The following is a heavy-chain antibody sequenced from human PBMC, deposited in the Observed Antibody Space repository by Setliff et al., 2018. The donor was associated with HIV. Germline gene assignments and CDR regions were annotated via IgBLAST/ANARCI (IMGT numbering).Heavy chain of an antibody. CDR1: GFTFSSYA. D-gene: IGHD3-22*01. CDR3: AKDPEGVVVITGFDY. V-gene: IGHV3-23*01. CDR2: ISGSGGST. Sequence: ETLSLSCAASGFTFSSYAMSWVRQAPGTGLEWVSAISGSGGSTYYADSVKGRFTISRDNSKNTLYLQMNSLRAEDTAVYYCAKDPEGVVVITGFDYWGQGTLVTVSS. J-gene: IGHJ4*02.